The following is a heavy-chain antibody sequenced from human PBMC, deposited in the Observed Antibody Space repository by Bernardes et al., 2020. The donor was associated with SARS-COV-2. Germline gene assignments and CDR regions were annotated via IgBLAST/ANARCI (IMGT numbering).Heavy chain of an antibody. V-gene: IGHV4-59*08. J-gene: IGHJ5*02. D-gene: IGHD3-3*01. CDR1: GGSISSYY. CDR3: SRQRADYDFWSGYYRRGNWFDP. CDR2: IYYSGST. Sequence: SESLSLTCTVSGGSISSYYWSWIRQPPGKGLEWIGYIYYSGSTNYNPSPKSRVTISLDTSKNQFPLKLSSVTAADTAVYYCSRQRADYDFWSGYYRRGNWFDPWGQGTLVTVSS.